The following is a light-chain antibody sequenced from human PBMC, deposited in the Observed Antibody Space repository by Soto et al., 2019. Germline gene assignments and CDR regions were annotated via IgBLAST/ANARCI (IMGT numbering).Light chain of an antibody. CDR3: QQSYTTPLT. CDR1: QTISSY. Sequence: DIHMTQSPSSLSASVGDRVTITCRASQTISSYLNWYQQKPGKAPNLLIYAASSLQSGVPSRFSGSGSGTDFTLTISSLEPEDFATYYCQQSYTTPLTFGGGTKVEI. CDR2: AAS. V-gene: IGKV1-39*01. J-gene: IGKJ4*01.